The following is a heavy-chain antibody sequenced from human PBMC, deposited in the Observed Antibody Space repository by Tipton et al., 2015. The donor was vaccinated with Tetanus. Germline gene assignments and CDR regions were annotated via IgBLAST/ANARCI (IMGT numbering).Heavy chain of an antibody. J-gene: IGHJ4*02. CDR3: ARGVPAQFLEWLPRFFGD. CDR2: TNHRGET. D-gene: IGHD3-3*01. CDR1: GGSFSGSF. V-gene: IGHV4-34*01. Sequence: LRLSCAVFGGSFSGSFWTWIRQHPGKGLEWTGETNHRGETNYNPSLERRITISVDRAKNQFSLNLSSVTAADTAVYYCARGVPAQFLEWLPRFFGDWGQGTLVTVSS.